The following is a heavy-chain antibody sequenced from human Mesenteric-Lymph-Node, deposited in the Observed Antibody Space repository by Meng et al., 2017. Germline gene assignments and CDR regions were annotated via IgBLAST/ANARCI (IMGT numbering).Heavy chain of an antibody. CDR3: ARDADISDHYSYSDY. Sequence: VKVLESGGGLVQPGGSLRLSCAASGLTFSSYWMHWVRQAPGKGLVWVSRINSGASSTHYADSVKGRFTISRDNSENTLYLQLDSLRADDTAIYYCARDADISDHYSYSDYWGQGTLVTVSS. CDR1: GLTFSSYW. D-gene: IGHD3-22*01. V-gene: IGHV3-74*01. J-gene: IGHJ4*02. CDR2: INSGASST.